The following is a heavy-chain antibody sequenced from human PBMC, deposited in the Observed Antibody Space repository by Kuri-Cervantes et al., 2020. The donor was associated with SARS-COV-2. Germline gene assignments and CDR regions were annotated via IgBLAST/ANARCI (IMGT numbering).Heavy chain of an antibody. D-gene: IGHD3-16*01. CDR2: IGTAGDT. V-gene: IGHV3-13*01. J-gene: IGHJ4*02. Sequence: LKISCAASGFTFDDYAMHWVRQAPGKGLEWVSAIGTAGDTYYPGSVKGRFTISRDNAENSLSLQMNSLRAEDTAVYYCASGGVVGGYTFENWGQGTLVTVSS. CDR3: ASGGVVGGYTFEN. CDR1: GFTFDDYA.